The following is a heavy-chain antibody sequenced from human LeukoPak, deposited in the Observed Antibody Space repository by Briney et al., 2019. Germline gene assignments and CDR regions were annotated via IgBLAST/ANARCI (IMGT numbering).Heavy chain of an antibody. D-gene: IGHD2/OR15-2a*01. CDR3: AGSLFLPRAYDH. V-gene: IGHV3-53*01. CDR1: GYTVRDNF. CDR2: LYPGGSA. J-gene: IGHJ4*02. Sequence: GGSLRLSCAASGYTVRDNFMTWVRQTPGKGLESVSLLYPGGSAFYADSVKGRFTISRDNSKNTLYLQMNSLTAEDTALYYCAGSLFLPRAYDHWGQGTLVAVSS.